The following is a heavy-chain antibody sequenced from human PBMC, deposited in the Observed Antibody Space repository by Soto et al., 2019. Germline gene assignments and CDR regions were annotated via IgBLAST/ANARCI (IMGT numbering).Heavy chain of an antibody. V-gene: IGHV4-31*03. CDR3: ARQSGSYYNPYFGY. CDR2: IYYSGST. CDR1: GGSISGGGYY. Sequence: QVQLQESGPGLVKPSQTLSLTSTVSGGSISGGGYYWSWIRQHPGKGLEWIGYIYYSGSTYYNPSLKSRVTISVDTSKNQFSLKLSSVTAADTAVYYCARQSGSYYNPYFGYWGQGTLVTVSA. J-gene: IGHJ4*02. D-gene: IGHD3-10*01.